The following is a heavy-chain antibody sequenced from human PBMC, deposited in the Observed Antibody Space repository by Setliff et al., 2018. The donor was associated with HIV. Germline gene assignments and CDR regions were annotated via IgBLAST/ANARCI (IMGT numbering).Heavy chain of an antibody. CDR1: GGSFSAYY. CDR2: ISHTGST. D-gene: IGHD2-2*02. V-gene: IGHV4-34*01. Sequence: SETLSLTCAVYGGSFSAYYWSWIRQSPEMGLEWIAEISHTGSTKYNPSLGSRVTISLATSKNQFSLSLRSLSAADTAVYYCARDKRYRFPFDSWGQGTLGTVS. CDR3: ARDKRYRFPFDS. J-gene: IGHJ4*02.